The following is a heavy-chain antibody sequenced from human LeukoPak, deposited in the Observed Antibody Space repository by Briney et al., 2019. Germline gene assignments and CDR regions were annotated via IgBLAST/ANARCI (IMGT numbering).Heavy chain of an antibody. D-gene: IGHD6-13*01. V-gene: IGHV4-4*02. J-gene: IGHJ6*03. Sequence: SETLSLTCAVSGGSISSTNWWCWVRQPPGRGLEWIGEIYHSGSGNYNPSLKSRVTISVDTSKNQFSLKLSSVTAADTAVYYCARGGGISHYYYYMDVWGKGTTVTISS. CDR1: GGSISSTNW. CDR3: ARGGGISHYYYYMDV. CDR2: IYHSGSG.